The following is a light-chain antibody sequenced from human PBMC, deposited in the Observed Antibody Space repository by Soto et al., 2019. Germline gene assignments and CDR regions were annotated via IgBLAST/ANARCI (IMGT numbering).Light chain of an antibody. CDR2: EGT. V-gene: IGLV2-23*01. J-gene: IGLJ1*01. CDR1: SSDIGTYNL. Sequence: QSVLTQPASVSGSPGQSITISCTGTSSDIGTYNLVSWYQHHPGKAPKLMIYEGTKRPSGVSNRFSGSKSGNTASLTISGLQAEDEADYYCCSYAGSFTYVFGTRTKVTVL. CDR3: CSYAGSFTYV.